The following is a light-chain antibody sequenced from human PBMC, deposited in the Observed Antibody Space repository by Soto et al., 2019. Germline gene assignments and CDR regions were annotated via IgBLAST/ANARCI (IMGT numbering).Light chain of an antibody. CDR1: QGISSY. V-gene: IGKV1-8*01. J-gene: IGKJ1*01. Sequence: AIRMTQSPSSFSASTGDRVTITCRASQGISSYLAWYQQKPGKAPKLLIYAASTLQSGAPSRFSGSGSGTDFTLTISCLQSEDFATYYYQQYYSYPRTFGQGTKV. CDR2: AAS. CDR3: QQYYSYPRT.